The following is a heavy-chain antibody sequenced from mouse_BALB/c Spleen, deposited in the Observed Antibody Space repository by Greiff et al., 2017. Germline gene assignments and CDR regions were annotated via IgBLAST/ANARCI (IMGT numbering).Heavy chain of an antibody. Sequence: VQLQQSGAELVKPGASVKLSCKASGYTFTSYYMYWVKQRPGQGLEWIGEINPSNGGTNFNEKFKSKATLTVDKSSSTAYMQLSSLTSEDSAVYYCTRSTGTDFDYWGQGTTLTVSS. J-gene: IGHJ2*01. CDR3: TRSTGTDFDY. V-gene: IGHV1S81*02. CDR2: INPSNGGT. CDR1: GYTFTSYY. D-gene: IGHD4-1*01.